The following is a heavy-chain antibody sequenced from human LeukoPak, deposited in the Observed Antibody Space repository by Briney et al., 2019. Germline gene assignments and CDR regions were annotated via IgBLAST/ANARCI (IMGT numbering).Heavy chain of an antibody. J-gene: IGHJ4*02. Sequence: PSETLSLTCTVSGGSISSYYWSWIRQPPGKGLEWIGYIYYSGSTDYNPSLKSRVTISVDTSKNQFSLKLSSVTAADTAVYYCARIEDYGGNSVNYWGQGTLVTVSS. CDR1: GGSISSYY. CDR2: IYYSGST. V-gene: IGHV4-59*01. CDR3: ARIEDYGGNSVNY. D-gene: IGHD4-23*01.